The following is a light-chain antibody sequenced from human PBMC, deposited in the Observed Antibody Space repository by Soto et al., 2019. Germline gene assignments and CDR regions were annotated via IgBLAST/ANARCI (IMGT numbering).Light chain of an antibody. CDR3: SSYTSTSVV. CDR2: DVS. Sequence: QSVLTQPASVSGSPGQSITISCTGTSSDVCGYNYVSWYQQRPGKAPILMIYDVSYRPSGISNRFSGSKSGNTASLTISGLQAEDEADYYCSSYTSTSVVFGGGTKLTVL. CDR1: SSDVCGYNY. V-gene: IGLV2-14*01. J-gene: IGLJ2*01.